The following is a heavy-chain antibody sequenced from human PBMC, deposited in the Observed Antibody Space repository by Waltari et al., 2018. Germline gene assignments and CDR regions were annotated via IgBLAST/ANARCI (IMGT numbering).Heavy chain of an antibody. J-gene: IGHJ1*01. Sequence: QVQLVQSGAEVKKPGASVKVSCKASGYTFTGYYMHWVRQAPGQGLEWMGWINPNSGGTNYAQKFQGRVTMTRDTSISTAYMELSRLRSDDTAVYYCARVLGYKAAAGTFVEYFQHWGQGTLVTVSS. V-gene: IGHV1-2*02. CDR2: INPNSGGT. CDR3: ARVLGYKAAAGTFVEYFQH. D-gene: IGHD6-13*01. CDR1: GYTFTGYY.